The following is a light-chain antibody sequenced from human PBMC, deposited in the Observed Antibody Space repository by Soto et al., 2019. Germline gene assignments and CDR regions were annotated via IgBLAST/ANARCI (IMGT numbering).Light chain of an antibody. CDR3: QQYGSSPQT. V-gene: IGKV3-20*01. CDR1: QSVSSSY. J-gene: IGKJ3*01. Sequence: EIVLTQSPGTLSLSPGERATLSCRASQSVSSSYLAWYQQKPGQAPRLLIYGASSRATGIPARFSGSGSGTDFTLTISRLEPEDFAVYYCQQYGSSPQTFGPGTTVDIK. CDR2: GAS.